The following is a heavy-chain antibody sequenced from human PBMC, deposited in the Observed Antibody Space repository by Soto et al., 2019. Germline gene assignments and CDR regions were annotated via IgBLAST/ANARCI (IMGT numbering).Heavy chain of an antibody. J-gene: IGHJ4*02. CDR1: GFTFSNYA. CDR3: ARTNGYTIPRPFDY. V-gene: IGHV3-23*01. Sequence: EVQLLETGGGLVPPGGSLRLSYAASGFTFSNYAMTWVRQAPGKGLEWVSGIGGSGETTLYADSVKGRFTISRDNSKNTVYLHVGSLRAEDTALYYCARTNGYTIPRPFDYWGQGTLVTVSS. D-gene: IGHD5-12*01. CDR2: IGGSGETT.